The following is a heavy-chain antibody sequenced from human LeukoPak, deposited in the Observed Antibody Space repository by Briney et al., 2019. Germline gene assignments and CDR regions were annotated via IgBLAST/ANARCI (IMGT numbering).Heavy chain of an antibody. V-gene: IGHV1-2*02. CDR3: ARGLNLYSSSSHFDY. CDR2: INPNSGGT. J-gene: IGHJ4*02. Sequence: ASVKVSCKASGYTFTGYYMHWVRQAPGLGLEWMGWINPNSGGTDYAQKFQGRVTMTRDTSISTAYMELSRLRSDDTAVYYCARGLNLYSSSSHFDYWGQGTLVTVSS. D-gene: IGHD6-6*01. CDR1: GYTFTGYY.